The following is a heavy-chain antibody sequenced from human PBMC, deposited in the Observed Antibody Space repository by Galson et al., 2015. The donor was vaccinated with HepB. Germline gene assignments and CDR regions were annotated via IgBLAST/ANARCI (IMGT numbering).Heavy chain of an antibody. J-gene: IGHJ6*02. CDR3: ARDRGGSGSHLSYFYDMDV. CDR2: IDVGSSVK. CDR1: GFTFSSYR. V-gene: IGHV3-48*04. D-gene: IGHD3-10*01. Sequence: SLRLSCAASGFTFSSYRMNWVHQAPGKGLEWVSYIDVGSSVKYYADSVKGRFTISRDNAENSLYLQMNSLRVEDTAVYYCARDRGGSGSHLSYFYDMDVWGQGTTITVSS.